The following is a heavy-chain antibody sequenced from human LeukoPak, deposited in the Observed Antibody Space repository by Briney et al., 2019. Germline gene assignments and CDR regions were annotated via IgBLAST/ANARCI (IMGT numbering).Heavy chain of an antibody. CDR2: ISGSGSDM. Sequence: GGSLRLSCVVSGFGFSDSYMTWIRQTPGKGLEWLAYISGSGSDMYYADSVKGRFTISRDNAKNSLYLQTNSLRTEDTAVYYCARGGYWGQGTLVTVSS. CDR1: GFGFSDSY. V-gene: IGHV3-11*04. CDR3: ARGGY. J-gene: IGHJ4*02. D-gene: IGHD3-16*01.